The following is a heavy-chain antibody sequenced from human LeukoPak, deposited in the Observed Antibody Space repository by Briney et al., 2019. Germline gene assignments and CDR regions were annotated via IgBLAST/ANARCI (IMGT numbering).Heavy chain of an antibody. CDR1: GFSLGTGGMG. CDR2: IDWDDDK. CDR3: ARTSPETYSGSSPFDY. J-gene: IGHJ4*02. V-gene: IGHV2-70*04. D-gene: IGHD1-26*01. Sequence: SGPALVKPTQTLTLTCTFSGFSLGTGGMGVKWIRQPPGKALEWLSRIDWDDDKFYSTSLKTRLTISKDTSKNQVVLTMTNMDPVDTATYYCARTSPETYSGSSPFDYWGQGTLVTVSS.